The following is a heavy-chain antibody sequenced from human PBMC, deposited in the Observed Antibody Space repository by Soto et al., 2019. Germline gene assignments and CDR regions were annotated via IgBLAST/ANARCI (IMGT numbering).Heavy chain of an antibody. CDR1: GFTVSSNY. J-gene: IGHJ6*02. Sequence: GGSLRLSCAASGFTVSSNYMSWVRQAPGKGLEWVSVIYSGGSTYYADSVKGRFTISRDNSKNTLYLQMNSLRAEDTAVYYCARDVVVTAIPRGIYYYYGMDVWGQGTTVTVSS. CDR3: ARDVVVTAIPRGIYYYYGMDV. D-gene: IGHD2-21*02. V-gene: IGHV3-53*01. CDR2: IYSGGST.